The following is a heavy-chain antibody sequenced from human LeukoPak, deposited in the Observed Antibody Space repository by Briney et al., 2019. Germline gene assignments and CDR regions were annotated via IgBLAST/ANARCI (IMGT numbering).Heavy chain of an antibody. Sequence: ASVKVSCKASGYTFTGYYMHWVRQAPGQGLEWMGWINPNSGGTNYAQKLQGRVTMTRDTSISTAYMELSRLRSDDTAVYYCARIPYCSSTSCFQYYFDYWGQGTLVTVSS. CDR2: INPNSGGT. D-gene: IGHD2-2*01. J-gene: IGHJ4*02. V-gene: IGHV1-2*02. CDR3: ARIPYCSSTSCFQYYFDY. CDR1: GYTFTGYY.